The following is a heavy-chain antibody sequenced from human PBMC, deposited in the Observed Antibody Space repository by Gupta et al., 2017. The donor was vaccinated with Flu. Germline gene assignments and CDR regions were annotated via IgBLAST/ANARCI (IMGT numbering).Heavy chain of an antibody. CDR3: AKDFQASSGYWYGGPFDY. D-gene: IGHD3-22*01. V-gene: IGHV3-23*01. J-gene: IGHJ4*02. Sequence: GKGLEWVSTMSGSSGSTHNADSVKGRFTISRDNTKNTVNLQMNNLRAEDTAVYYCAKDFQASSGYWYGGPFDYWGRGTLVTVSS. CDR2: MSGSSGST.